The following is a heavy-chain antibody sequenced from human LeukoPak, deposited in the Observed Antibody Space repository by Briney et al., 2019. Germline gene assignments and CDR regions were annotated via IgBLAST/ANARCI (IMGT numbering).Heavy chain of an antibody. CDR3: ARLSEAYDSSGFYYWYFDL. D-gene: IGHD3-22*01. J-gene: IGHJ2*01. CDR1: GGSISSYY. CDR2: IYYSGST. V-gene: IGHV4-59*08. Sequence: SQTLSLTCTVSGGSISSYYWSWIRQPPGKGLEWIGYIYYSGSTNYNPSLKSRVTISVDTSKNQFSLKLSSVTAAGTAVYYCARLSEAYDSSGFYYWYFDLWGRGTLVTVSS.